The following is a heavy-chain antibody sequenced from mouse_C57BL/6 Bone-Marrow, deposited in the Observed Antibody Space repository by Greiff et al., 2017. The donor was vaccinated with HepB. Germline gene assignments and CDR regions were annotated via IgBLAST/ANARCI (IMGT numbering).Heavy chain of an antibody. CDR1: GYTFTDYY. J-gene: IGHJ3*01. CDR3: ARDREAWFAY. V-gene: IGHV1-76*01. CDR2: IYPGSGNT. Sequence: VKLVESGAELVRPGASVKLSCKASGYTFTDYYINWVKQRPGQGLEWIARIYPGSGNTYYNEKFKGKATLTAEKSSSTAYMQLSSLTSEDSAVYFCARDREAWFAYWGQGTLVTVSA.